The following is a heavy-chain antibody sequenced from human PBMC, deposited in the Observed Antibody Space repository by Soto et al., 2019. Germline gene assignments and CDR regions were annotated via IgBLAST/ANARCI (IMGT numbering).Heavy chain of an antibody. CDR3: SRDRLAIGTAVRFAP. V-gene: IGHV3-23*01. J-gene: IGHJ5*02. CDR2: ISGGGDNT. CDR1: GFTFRSYA. D-gene: IGHD3-16*01. Sequence: QLLESGGDLVQPGGSLTLSCAASGFTFRSYAMSWVRQAPGEGLEWVASISGGGDNTYYADSVKGRFTISRDNSKSTMFLQLNTLRVEDTAVYYCSRDRLAIGTAVRFAPWGQGTLVTVSS.